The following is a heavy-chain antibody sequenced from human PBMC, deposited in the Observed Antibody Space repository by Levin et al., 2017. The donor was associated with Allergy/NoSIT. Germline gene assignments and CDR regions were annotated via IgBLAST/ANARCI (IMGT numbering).Heavy chain of an antibody. V-gene: IGHV3-43*01. CDR3: AKDMTAVAGKGLTYYYYGMDV. CDR1: GFTFDDYT. D-gene: IGHD6-19*01. Sequence: SGGSLRLSCAASGFTFDDYTMHWVRQAPGKGLEWVSLISWDGGSTYYADSVKGRFTISRDNSKNSLYLQMNSLRTEDTALYYCAKDMTAVAGKGLTYYYYGMDVWGQGTTVTVSS. J-gene: IGHJ6*02. CDR2: ISWDGGST.